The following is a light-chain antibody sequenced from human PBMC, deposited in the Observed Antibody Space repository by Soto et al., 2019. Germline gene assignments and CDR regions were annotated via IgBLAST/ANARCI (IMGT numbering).Light chain of an antibody. Sequence: DIQMTQSPSSLSASLGDRVTITCRASQSISSYLNWYQHKPGKAPNLLIYAASRLQSGVPSRFSGSGFGTEFTLTISSLQPGDFATYYCQQYSSRSTFGQGTKVDIK. CDR3: QQYSSRST. CDR1: QSISSY. V-gene: IGKV1-39*01. CDR2: AAS. J-gene: IGKJ1*01.